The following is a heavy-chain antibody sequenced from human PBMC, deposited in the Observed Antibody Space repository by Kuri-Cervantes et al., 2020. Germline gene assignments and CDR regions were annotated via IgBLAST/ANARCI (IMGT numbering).Heavy chain of an antibody. D-gene: IGHD3-10*01. J-gene: IGHJ2*01. CDR2: IKSKADGGTT. CDR1: GFTFSNAW. Sequence: GGSLRLSCAASGFTFSNAWVTWVRQAPGKGLEWVGRIKSKADGGTTDYGAPVNARFTISRDDSKNTLYLQMNSLRAEDTAVYYCARSVWFGRDGWYFDLWGRGTLVTVSS. V-gene: IGHV3-15*01. CDR3: ARSVWFGRDGWYFDL.